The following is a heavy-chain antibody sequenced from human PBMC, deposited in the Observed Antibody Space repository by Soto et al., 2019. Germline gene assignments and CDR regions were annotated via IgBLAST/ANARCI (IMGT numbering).Heavy chain of an antibody. V-gene: IGHV4-59*08. D-gene: IGHD6-19*01. CDR3: ARHWWSSGSYLVFDS. CDR2: VFSSGRT. J-gene: IGHJ4*02. Sequence: QVQLQESGPGLLKPSETLSLTCTISGASTGGYYWSWIRQSPGRGLEWIGYVFSSGRTNYSPSLQSRVAISIDTSKRQFFLKLTSVTAADTALYYCARHWWSSGSYLVFDSWGQGTQVTVSS. CDR1: GASTGGYY.